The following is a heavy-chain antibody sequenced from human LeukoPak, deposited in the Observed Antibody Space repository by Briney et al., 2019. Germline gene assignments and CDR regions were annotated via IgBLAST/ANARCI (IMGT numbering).Heavy chain of an antibody. CDR2: IYYTGST. CDR1: GGSISSYY. V-gene: IGHV4-59*08. D-gene: IGHD3-10*01. Sequence: SETLSLTCTVSGGSISSYYWSWIRQHPGKGLEWIGYIYYTGSTHYNPSLKSRVTISVDRSRNQFSLKLSSVTAADTAVYYCARGSVGGGYYGSGSYYNIYFDYWGQGTLVTVSS. CDR3: ARGSVGGGYYGSGSYYNIYFDY. J-gene: IGHJ4*02.